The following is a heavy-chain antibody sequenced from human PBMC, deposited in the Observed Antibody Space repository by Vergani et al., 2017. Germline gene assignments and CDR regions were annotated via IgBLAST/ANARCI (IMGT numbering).Heavy chain of an antibody. Sequence: QVQLQESGPGLVKPSQTLSLTCTVSGGSISSGGYYWSWIRQHPGKGLEWIGYIYYSGSTYYNPSLTSLVTISVDTPKNQFSLKLSSVTAADTAVYYCARGSLGYCSSTSCSYYYYXMDVWGKGTTVTVSS. CDR1: GGSISSGGYY. V-gene: IGHV4-31*01. D-gene: IGHD2-2*01. J-gene: IGHJ6*03. CDR2: IYYSGST. CDR3: ARGSLGYCSSTSCSYYYYXMDV.